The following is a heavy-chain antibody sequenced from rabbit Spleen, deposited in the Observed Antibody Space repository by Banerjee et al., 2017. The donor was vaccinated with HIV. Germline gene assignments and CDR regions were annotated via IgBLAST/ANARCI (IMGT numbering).Heavy chain of an antibody. CDR2: IYAGGSGTT. Sequence: QEQLVESGGGLVKPEGSLKLSCTASGFSFSSKAVMCWVRQAPGKGLEWIACIYAGGSGTTYYASWAKGRFTISKASSTTVTLQMTSLTAADTATYFCARDTGSSFSSYGMDLWGPGTLVTVS. CDR3: ARDTGSSFSSYGMDL. J-gene: IGHJ6*01. D-gene: IGHD8-1*01. CDR1: GFSFSSKAV. V-gene: IGHV1S45*01.